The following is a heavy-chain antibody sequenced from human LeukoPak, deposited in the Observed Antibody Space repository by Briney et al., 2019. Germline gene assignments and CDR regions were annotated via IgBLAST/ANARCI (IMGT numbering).Heavy chain of an antibody. CDR3: ASDLTTPPYNWFDP. D-gene: IGHD4/OR15-4a*01. CDR2: IIPIFGTA. V-gene: IGHV1-69*13. Sequence: SVKVSCKASVGTFSSYAISWVRQAPGQGVEWMGGIIPIFGTANYAQKFQGRVTITADESTSTAYMELSSLRSEDTAVYYCASDLTTPPYNWFDPWGQGTLVTVSS. CDR1: VGTFSSYA. J-gene: IGHJ5*02.